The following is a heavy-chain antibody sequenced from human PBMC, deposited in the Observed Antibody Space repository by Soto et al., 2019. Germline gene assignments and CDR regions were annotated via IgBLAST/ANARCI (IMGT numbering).Heavy chain of an antibody. D-gene: IGHD6-19*01. CDR1: GFTFDDYA. J-gene: IGHJ6*02. CDR2: ISWNSGSI. CDR3: AKDISGWPRDYYYGMDV. Sequence: GGSLRLSCAASGFTFDDYAMHWVRQAPGKGLEWVSGISWNSGSIGYADSVKGRFTISRDNAKNSLYLQMNSLRAEDTALYYCAKDISGWPRDYYYGMDVWGQGTTVTVSS. V-gene: IGHV3-9*01.